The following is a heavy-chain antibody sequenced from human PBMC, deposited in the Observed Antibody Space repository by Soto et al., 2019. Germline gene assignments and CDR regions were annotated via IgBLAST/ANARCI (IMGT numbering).Heavy chain of an antibody. CDR1: GFLFSSFD. Sequence: GGSLRLSCAASGFLFSSFDMTWFRQAPGKGLEWVSYISRTSSTIYYADSVKGRFTISRDNANNSLYLQMNSLRAEDTAVYYCAKFYAAIYYYGLDVWSQGTTVTVSS. CDR3: AKFYAAIYYYGLDV. CDR2: ISRTSSTI. J-gene: IGHJ6*02. V-gene: IGHV3-48*01. D-gene: IGHD2-2*01.